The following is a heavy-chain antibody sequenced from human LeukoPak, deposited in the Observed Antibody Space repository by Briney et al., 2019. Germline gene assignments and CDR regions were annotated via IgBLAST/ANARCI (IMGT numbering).Heavy chain of an antibody. CDR2: INHSGST. CDR3: ARVGYYYDSSGYPPYYYYYMDV. J-gene: IGHJ6*03. V-gene: IGHV4-34*01. Sequence: SETLSLTCAVYGGSFSGYYWSWIRQPPGKGLEWIGEINHSGSTNYNPSLKSRVTISVDTSKNQFSLKLSSVTAADTAAYYCARVGYYYDSSGYPPYYYYYMDVWGKGTTVTVSS. D-gene: IGHD3-22*01. CDR1: GGSFSGYY.